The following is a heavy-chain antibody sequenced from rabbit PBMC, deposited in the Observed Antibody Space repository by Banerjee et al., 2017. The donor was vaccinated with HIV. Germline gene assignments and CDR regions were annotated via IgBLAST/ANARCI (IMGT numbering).Heavy chain of an antibody. CDR2: ITYGGST. V-gene: IGHV1S21*01. D-gene: IGHD8-1*01. J-gene: IGHJ4*01. CDR3: ARTGSSYYIGFNL. Sequence: EQLVESGGGLVQPGGSLKLSCKASGFDFSSYGVSWVRQAPGKGLEWIGYITYGGSTFYASWAKGRFTISRTSTTVDLKMTSLTAADTATYFCARTGSSYYIGFNLWGPGTLVTVS. CDR1: GFDFSSYG.